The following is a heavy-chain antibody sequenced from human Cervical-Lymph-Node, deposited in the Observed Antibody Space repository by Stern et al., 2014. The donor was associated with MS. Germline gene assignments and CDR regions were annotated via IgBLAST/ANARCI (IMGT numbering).Heavy chain of an antibody. CDR3: ARASAPLYSGNWFDS. J-gene: IGHJ5*01. Sequence: QLQESGPGLVKPSQTLSVTCTVSGDSISRDNYFWSWIRQAAGKRLEWIGRIHARGSTFYNPSLTSRVTLSVDPSKPQFSLKLNSVTAEDTAVYYCARASAPLYSGNWFDSWGQGTLVAVSS. V-gene: IGHV4-61*02. CDR2: IHARGST. D-gene: IGHD5-18*01. CDR1: GDSISRDNYF.